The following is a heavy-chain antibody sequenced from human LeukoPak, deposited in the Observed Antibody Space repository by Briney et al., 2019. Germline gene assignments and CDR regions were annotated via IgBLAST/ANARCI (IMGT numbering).Heavy chain of an antibody. J-gene: IGHJ5*02. CDR2: MNPNSGNT. D-gene: IGHD3/OR15-3a*01. V-gene: IGHV1-8*01. Sequence: ASVKVSCKASGYTFTSYDINWVRQATGQGLEWMGWMNPNSGNTGYAQKFQGRVTMNRNTSISTAYMELSSLRSEDTAVYYCARDQVDMMDSGVQEINWFDPWGQGTLVTVSS. CDR1: GYTFTSYD. CDR3: ARDQVDMMDSGVQEINWFDP.